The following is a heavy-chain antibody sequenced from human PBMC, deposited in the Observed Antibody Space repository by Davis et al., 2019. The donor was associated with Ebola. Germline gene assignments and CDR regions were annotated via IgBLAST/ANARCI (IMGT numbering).Heavy chain of an antibody. V-gene: IGHV3-7*01. D-gene: IGHD6-13*01. J-gene: IGHJ4*02. CDR1: GFTFSDYY. Sequence: GESLKISCAASGFTFSDYYMSWIRQAPGKGLEWVANIKQDGSENYYVDSVEGRFTISRDNAKNSLYLQMNSLRAEDKAVYYCARGPSTGNSFSYWGQGALVTVSS. CDR3: ARGPSTGNSFSY. CDR2: IKQDGSEN.